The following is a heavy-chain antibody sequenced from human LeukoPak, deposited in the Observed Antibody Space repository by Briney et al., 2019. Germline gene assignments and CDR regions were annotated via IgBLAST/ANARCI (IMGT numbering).Heavy chain of an antibody. CDR3: ARGMVRAKGYYYGMDV. Sequence: AGGSLRLSCAASGFTFSSYWMSWVRQAPGKGLEWVANIKQDGSEKYYVDSVKGRFTISRGNAKNSLYLQMNSLRAEDTAVYYCARGMVRAKGYYYGMDVWGKGTTVTVSS. J-gene: IGHJ6*04. D-gene: IGHD3-10*01. CDR1: GFTFSSYW. V-gene: IGHV3-7*01. CDR2: IKQDGSEK.